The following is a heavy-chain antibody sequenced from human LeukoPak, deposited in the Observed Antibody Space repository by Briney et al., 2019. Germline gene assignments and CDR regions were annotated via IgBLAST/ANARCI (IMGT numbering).Heavy chain of an antibody. V-gene: IGHV4-34*01. CDR2: INHSGST. CDR1: AGSFSGYY. J-gene: IGHJ4*02. Sequence: PSETLSLTCAVDAGSFSGYYWSWIRQPPGKWLEWIGEINHSGSTNYNPSLKSRVTISVDTSKNQFSLKLSSVTAADTAVYYCARVYGGNSNAWGQGTLVTVSS. D-gene: IGHD4-23*01. CDR3: ARVYGGNSNA.